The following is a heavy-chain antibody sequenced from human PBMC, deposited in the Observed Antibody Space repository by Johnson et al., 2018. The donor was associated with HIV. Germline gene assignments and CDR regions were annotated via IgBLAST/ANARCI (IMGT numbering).Heavy chain of an antibody. J-gene: IGHJ3*02. CDR3: AKDIGYDSSGNAFDI. Sequence: EVQLVESGGGVVRPGGSLRLSCTASGFTFDDYGMSWVRQTTGKVLQWVSGIGTAGDTYYSGSVKGRFTISRENAKNSLYLQMNSLRAEDTALYYCAKDIGYDSSGNAFDIWGQGTMVTVSS. D-gene: IGHD3-22*01. V-gene: IGHV3-13*01. CDR2: IGTAGDT. CDR1: GFTFDDYG.